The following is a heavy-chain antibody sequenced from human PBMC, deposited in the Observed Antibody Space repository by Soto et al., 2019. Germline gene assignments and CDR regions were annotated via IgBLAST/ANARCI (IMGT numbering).Heavy chain of an antibody. V-gene: IGHV1-69*08. Sequence: QVQLVQSGAEVKKPGSSVRVSCRSSGDTFSSYVVNWLRLAPGRGVEWMGRVIPVLTTTDYAQNFRGRVTISADRSTNTVYLDLSSPRSDDTAVYYCARRRYCGYDCYHKHYYGMDVWGQGSLVTVAS. CDR1: GDTFSSYV. CDR2: VIPVLTTT. D-gene: IGHD2-21*02. CDR3: ARRRYCGYDCYHKHYYGMDV. J-gene: IGHJ6*02.